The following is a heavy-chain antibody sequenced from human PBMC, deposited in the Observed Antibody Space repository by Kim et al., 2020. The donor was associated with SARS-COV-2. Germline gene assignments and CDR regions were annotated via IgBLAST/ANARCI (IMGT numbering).Heavy chain of an antibody. J-gene: IGHJ4*02. D-gene: IGHD5-12*01. V-gene: IGHV4-39*01. CDR2: T. Sequence: TYYTPSLKSRVTISVDTSKNQFSLKLSSVTAADTAVYYCAGRDGYEGGDYWGQGTLVTVSS. CDR3: AGRDGYEGGDY.